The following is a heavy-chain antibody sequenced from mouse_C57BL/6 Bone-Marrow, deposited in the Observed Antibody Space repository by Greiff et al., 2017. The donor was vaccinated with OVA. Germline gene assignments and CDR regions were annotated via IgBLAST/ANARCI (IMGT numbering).Heavy chain of an antibody. CDR1: GYTFTDYY. CDR3: ARYDYYVFAY. Sequence: VQLQQSGPVLVKPGASVKMSCKASGYTFTDYYMNWVKQSHGKSLEWIGVINPYNGGTSYNQKFKGKATLTVDKSSSTAYMELNSLTSEDSAVYYGARYDYYVFAYWGQGTLVTVSA. J-gene: IGHJ3*01. V-gene: IGHV1-19*01. CDR2: INPYNGGT. D-gene: IGHD1-1*01.